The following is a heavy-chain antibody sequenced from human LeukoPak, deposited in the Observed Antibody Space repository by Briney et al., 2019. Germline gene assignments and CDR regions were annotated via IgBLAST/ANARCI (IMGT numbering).Heavy chain of an antibody. Sequence: GGSLRLSCAASGFTVSTNYMSWVRQAPGKGLEWVSVIYSGGNTYYGDSVKGRFTISRDNSKNTLYLQMGSLRAEDMAVYYCARTIGGSGWYPSDYWGQGTLVTVSS. CDR3: ARTIGGSGWYPSDY. CDR2: IYSGGNT. CDR1: GFTVSTNY. J-gene: IGHJ4*02. D-gene: IGHD6-19*01. V-gene: IGHV3-66*01.